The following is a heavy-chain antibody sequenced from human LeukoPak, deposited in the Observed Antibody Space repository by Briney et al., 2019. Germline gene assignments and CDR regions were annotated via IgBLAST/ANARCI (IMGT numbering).Heavy chain of an antibody. CDR1: GFTVSYTS. D-gene: IGHD3-10*01. CDR3: AKDTYYYGSGSYSDY. CDR2: ISYDGSNK. J-gene: IGHJ4*02. V-gene: IGHV3-30*18. Sequence: GGSLRLSCAASGFTVSYTSMSWVRQAPGKGLEWVAVISYDGSNKYYADSVKGRFTISRDNSKNTLYLQMNSLRAEDTAVYYCAKDTYYYGSGSYSDYWGQGTLVTVSS.